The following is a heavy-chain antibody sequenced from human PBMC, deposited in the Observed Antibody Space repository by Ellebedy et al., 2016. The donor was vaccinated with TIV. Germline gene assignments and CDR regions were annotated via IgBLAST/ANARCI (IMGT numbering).Heavy chain of an antibody. J-gene: IGHJ4*02. CDR3: AVQGGSGRKDFDY. D-gene: IGHD3-10*01. V-gene: IGHV3-48*01. Sequence: GGSLRLSXAASGFTFSSYSMNWVRQAPGKGLEWVSYISSSSSTIYYADSVKGRFTISRDNAKNSLYLQMNSLRAEDTAVYYCAVQGGSGRKDFDYWGQGTLVTVSS. CDR1: GFTFSSYS. CDR2: ISSSSSTI.